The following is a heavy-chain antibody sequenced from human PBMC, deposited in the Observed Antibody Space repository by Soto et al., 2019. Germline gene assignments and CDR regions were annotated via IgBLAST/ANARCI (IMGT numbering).Heavy chain of an antibody. D-gene: IGHD2-15*01. CDR1: GFTVSSKY. CDR3: ARDDVLSVGGRCCGVALDV. CDR2: IQSGGPT. V-gene: IGHV3-66*01. Sequence: EVQLVESGGGLVQPGGSLRLSCAASGFTVSSKYMSWVRQAPGKGLEWVSLIQSGGPTYYADSVKGRFTISRDTSENTVHLQMDSLRAEDTAVYYCARDDVLSVGGRCCGVALDVWGKGTTVTVSS. J-gene: IGHJ6*04.